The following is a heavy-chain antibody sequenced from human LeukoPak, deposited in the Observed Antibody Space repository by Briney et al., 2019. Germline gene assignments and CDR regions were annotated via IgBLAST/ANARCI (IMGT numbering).Heavy chain of an antibody. CDR3: AREVLNTGPREPDY. D-gene: IGHD5-24*01. Sequence: ASVKVSCKASGYTFTCYYMHWVRQAPGQGLEWMGWINPNSGGTNYAQKFQGRVTMTRDTSISTAYMELSRLRSDDTAVYYCAREVLNTGPREPDYWGQGTLVTVSS. CDR2: INPNSGGT. CDR1: GYTFTCYY. J-gene: IGHJ4*02. V-gene: IGHV1-2*02.